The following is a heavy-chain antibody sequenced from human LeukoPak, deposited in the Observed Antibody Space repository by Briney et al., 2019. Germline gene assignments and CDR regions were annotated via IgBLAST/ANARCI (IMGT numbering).Heavy chain of an antibody. J-gene: IGHJ4*02. D-gene: IGHD2-2*01. Sequence: SGTLSLTRTVSAGSINSGGYFWTWVRQHPGEGLEWIGYIWNSGNSYYNPSLSSRVIISADSSKSTFSLKLSSVTGADTAVYYCARYLCGSTYCPGVDFYGQGTLVTVSS. CDR3: ARYLCGSTYCPGVDF. CDR1: AGSINSGGYF. CDR2: IWNSGNS. V-gene: IGHV4-31*03.